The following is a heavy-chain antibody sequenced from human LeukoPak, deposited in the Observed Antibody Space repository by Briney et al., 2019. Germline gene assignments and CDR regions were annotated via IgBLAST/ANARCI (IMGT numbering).Heavy chain of an antibody. J-gene: IGHJ4*02. CDR1: GFTFSSYA. D-gene: IGHD3-10*01. CDR3: ASFPLLWFGELLPDTDFDY. CDR2: ISYDGSNK. V-gene: IGHV3-30-3*01. Sequence: PGGSLRLSCAASGFTFSSYAMHWVRQAPGKGLEWVAVISYDGSNKYYADSVKGRFTISRDNSKNPLYLQMNSLRAEDTAVYYCASFPLLWFGELLPDTDFDYWGQGTLVTVSS.